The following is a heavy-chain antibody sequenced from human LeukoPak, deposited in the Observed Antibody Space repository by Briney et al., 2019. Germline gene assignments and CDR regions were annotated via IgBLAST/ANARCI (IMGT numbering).Heavy chain of an antibody. D-gene: IGHD1-1*01. J-gene: IGHJ3*02. CDR3: AGDQLALNALNI. CDR2: ISYIGST. CDR1: GGSMSSHY. V-gene: IGHV4-59*11. Sequence: SETLSLTCTVSGGSMSSHYWSWIRQPPGKGLEWLGYISYIGSTNYSPSLKSRVTISVDTSKNQFSLRLSSVAAADTAVYFCAGDQLALNALNIWGQGTMVSVSS.